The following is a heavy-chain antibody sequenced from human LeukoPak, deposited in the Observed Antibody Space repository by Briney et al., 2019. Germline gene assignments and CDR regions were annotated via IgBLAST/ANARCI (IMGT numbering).Heavy chain of an antibody. V-gene: IGHV1-24*01. D-gene: IGHD3-3*01. CDR3: ATLGEYYDFWSGYFRDY. Sequence: ASVKVSCKVSGYTLTELSMHWVRQAPGKGLEWMGGFYPEDGETIYAQKFQGRVTMTEDTSTDTAYMELSSLRSEDTAVYYCATLGEYYDFWSGYFRDYWGQGTLVTVSS. CDR1: GYTLTELS. J-gene: IGHJ4*02. CDR2: FYPEDGET.